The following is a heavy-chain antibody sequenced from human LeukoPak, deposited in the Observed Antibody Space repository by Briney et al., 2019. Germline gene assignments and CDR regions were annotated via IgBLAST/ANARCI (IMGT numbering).Heavy chain of an antibody. V-gene: IGHV5-51*01. Sequence: GESLKISCKGSGYSFTSYWIGWVRQMPGKGLEWMGIIYPGDSDTRYSPSFQGQVTISADKSISTAYLQWSSLKASDTAMYYCARPHPGIAAAGTLPVDYWGQETLVTVSS. D-gene: IGHD6-13*01. CDR1: GYSFTSYW. CDR3: ARPHPGIAAAGTLPVDY. CDR2: IYPGDSDT. J-gene: IGHJ4*02.